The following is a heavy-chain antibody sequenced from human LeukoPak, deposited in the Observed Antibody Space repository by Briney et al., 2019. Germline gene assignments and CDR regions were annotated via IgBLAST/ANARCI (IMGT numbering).Heavy chain of an antibody. D-gene: IGHD2/OR15-2a*01. CDR1: GFTFSSYG. V-gene: IGHV3-30*03. Sequence: GGSLRLSCAASGFTFSSYGMHWVRQAPGKGLEWVAVISHDGSNKYYADSVKGRFTISRDNAKNTLFLQMNSLRAEDTAVYYCASLQNVPSYYYYYVMDVWGQGTTVTVSS. J-gene: IGHJ6*02. CDR3: ASLQNVPSYYYYYVMDV. CDR2: ISHDGSNK.